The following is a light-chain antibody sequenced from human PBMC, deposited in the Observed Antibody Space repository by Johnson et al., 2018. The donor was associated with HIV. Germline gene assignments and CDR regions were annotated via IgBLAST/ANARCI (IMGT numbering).Light chain of an antibody. Sequence: QSVLTQPPSVSAAPGQKVTISCSGSSSNIGKNYVSWYQQLPGTAPKVLIYKNNKRPSGIPDRFSGSKSGTSATLGITGLQTGDEADYYCGTWDTSLSAGGAFGTGTKVTVL. CDR2: KNN. J-gene: IGLJ1*01. V-gene: IGLV1-51*02. CDR1: SSNIGKNY. CDR3: GTWDTSLSAGGA.